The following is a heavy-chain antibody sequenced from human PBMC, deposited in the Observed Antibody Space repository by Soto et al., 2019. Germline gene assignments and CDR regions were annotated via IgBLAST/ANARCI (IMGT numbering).Heavy chain of an antibody. J-gene: IGHJ4*02. D-gene: IGHD2-21*02. V-gene: IGHV4-31*11. CDR3: ARAGVVVATAIFDY. CDR1: GGSISTGGYY. Sequence: SETLSLTCAVSGGSISTGGYYWSWIRQHPGKGLEWIGYIYYSGSTYYNPSLKSRATISVNTSKNQFSLNLSSVTAADTAVYYCARAGVVVATAIFDYWGQGALVTVSS. CDR2: IYYSGST.